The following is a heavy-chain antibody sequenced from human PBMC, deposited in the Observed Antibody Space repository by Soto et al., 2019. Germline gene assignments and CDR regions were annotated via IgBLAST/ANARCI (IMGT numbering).Heavy chain of an antibody. J-gene: IGHJ4*02. V-gene: IGHV1-69*01. D-gene: IGHD1-26*01. CDR2: FVPIVGTP. CDR3: AIGSTYSGEFDS. CDR1: GGTFSSYA. Sequence: QVQLVQTGAEVKKPGSSVKVSCEASGGTFSSYAISWVRQAPGQGLEWMGGFVPIVGTPVYAQGFSNRVTVTADDSSTSAYMELRSLRPEDTAVYFCAIGSTYSGEFDSWGPGTLVTVSS.